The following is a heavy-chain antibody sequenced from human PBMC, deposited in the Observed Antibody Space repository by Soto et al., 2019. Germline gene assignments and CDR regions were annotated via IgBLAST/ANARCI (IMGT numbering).Heavy chain of an antibody. D-gene: IGHD2-2*01. Sequence: QVQLQQWGAGLLKPSETLSLTCAVDGGAFSGAYWSWLRQPPGKGLEGIGEINHSVSTNYNTSLTSRVTISVSTSKTKFSLKLSSVAAADTAVYYCARGGIVVVPAARRFDPWGQGTLVTVSS. CDR3: ARGGIVVVPAARRFDP. J-gene: IGHJ5*02. V-gene: IGHV4-34*01. CDR2: INHSVST. CDR1: GGAFSGAY.